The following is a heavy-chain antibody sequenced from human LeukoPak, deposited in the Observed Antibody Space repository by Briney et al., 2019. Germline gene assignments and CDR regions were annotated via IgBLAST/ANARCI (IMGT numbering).Heavy chain of an antibody. CDR2: ISSSSSYI. CDR3: ARGNPPAYDRIAVADTGCWFDP. CDR1: GFTFSSYS. D-gene: IGHD6-19*01. Sequence: KSGGSLRLSCAASGFTFSSYSMNWVRQAPGKGLEWVSSISSSSSYIYYADSVKGRFTISRDNAKNSLYLQMNSLRAEDTAVYYCARGNPPAYDRIAVADTGCWFDPWGQGTLVTVSS. J-gene: IGHJ5*02. V-gene: IGHV3-21*04.